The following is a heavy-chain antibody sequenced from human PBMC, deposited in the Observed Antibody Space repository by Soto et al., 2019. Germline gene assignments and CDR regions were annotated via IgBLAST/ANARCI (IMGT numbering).Heavy chain of an antibody. CDR1: GGSIISGSYY. CDR3: ASPKIAFYNWFDP. V-gene: IGHV4-39*01. J-gene: IGHJ5*02. Sequence: SETLCLTCTVSGGSIISGSYYWGWIRQPPGKGLEWIGSIYYSGSTYYNPSLKSRVTISVDTSKNQFSLKLSSVTAADTAVYYCASPKIAFYNWFDPWGQGTLVTVSS. D-gene: IGHD3-3*02. CDR2: IYYSGST.